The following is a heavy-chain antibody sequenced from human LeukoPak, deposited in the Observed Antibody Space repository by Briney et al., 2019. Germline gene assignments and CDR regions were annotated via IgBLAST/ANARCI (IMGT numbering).Heavy chain of an antibody. D-gene: IGHD2-15*01. CDR3: AKCSGSSCYAAGAFEY. Sequence: PGGSLRLSCAASGFTFSSYAMTWVRQAPGKGLEWVSGISGSGDATWYADSVKGRFTISRDNSKNTVSLQMNSLRPEGTAVYYCAKCSGSSCYAAGAFEYWRQGTLVTVSS. V-gene: IGHV3-23*01. J-gene: IGHJ4*02. CDR2: ISGSGDAT. CDR1: GFTFSSYA.